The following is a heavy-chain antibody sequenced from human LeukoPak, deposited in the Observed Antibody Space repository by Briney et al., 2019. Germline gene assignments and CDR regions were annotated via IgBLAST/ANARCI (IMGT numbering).Heavy chain of an antibody. CDR1: GGSISSFF. Sequence: SETLSPTCTVSGGSISSFFWSWIRQPPGKGLEWIGYVHSSGSTKYNPSLRSRLIISVDMSKNRFSLNLRSVSVADTAVYYCARLVPGNYDILTGDPKVVFDFWGQGALVTVSS. CDR2: VHSSGST. CDR3: ARLVPGNYDILTGDPKVVFDF. V-gene: IGHV4-59*01. D-gene: IGHD3-9*01. J-gene: IGHJ4*02.